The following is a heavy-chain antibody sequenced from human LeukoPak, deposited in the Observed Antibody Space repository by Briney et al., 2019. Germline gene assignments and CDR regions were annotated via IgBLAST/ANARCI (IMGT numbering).Heavy chain of an antibody. V-gene: IGHV4-34*01. CDR1: GGSFSGYY. CDR2: INHSGST. CDR3: ARLGISHSSVDY. J-gene: IGHJ4*02. Sequence: SETLSLTCAVYGGSFSGYYWSWIRQPPGKGLEWIGEINHSGSTNYNPSLKSRVTISVDTSKNQFSLKLSSVTAADTAVYYCARLGISHSSVDYWGQGTLVTVSS. D-gene: IGHD7-27*01.